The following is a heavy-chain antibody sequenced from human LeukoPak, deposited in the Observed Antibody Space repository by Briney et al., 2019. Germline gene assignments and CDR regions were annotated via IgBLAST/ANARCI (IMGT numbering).Heavy chain of an antibody. D-gene: IGHD5-24*01. J-gene: IGHJ4*02. V-gene: IGHV3-21*01. CDR3: ARGMAPNRLY. CDR1: GFTFSSYS. CDR2: INSSSSYI. Sequence: PGGSLRLSCAASGFTFSSYSMNWVRQAPGKGLEWVTSINSSSSYIYYADSVKGRFTISRDNAKNSLYLQMNSLRAEDTAVYYCARGMAPNRLYWGQGTLVTVSS.